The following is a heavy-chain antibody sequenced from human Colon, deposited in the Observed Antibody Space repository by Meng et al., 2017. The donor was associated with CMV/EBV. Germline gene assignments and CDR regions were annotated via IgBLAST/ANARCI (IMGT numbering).Heavy chain of an antibody. D-gene: IGHD3-9*01. CDR3: VRGSEISTGSYGDS. Sequence: KASGYKFSDYYLHWVRPAPGQGLEEMGRMIANTGGTNYAQKFQGRVTMTGDTSISTAYMELRNVRSDDTAVYYCVRGSEISTGSYGDSWGQGTLVTVSS. J-gene: IGHJ5*02. V-gene: IGHV1-2*06. CDR2: MIANTGGT. CDR1: GYKFSDYY.